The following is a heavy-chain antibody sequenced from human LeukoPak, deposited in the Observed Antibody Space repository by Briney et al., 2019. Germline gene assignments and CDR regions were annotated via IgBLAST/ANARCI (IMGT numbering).Heavy chain of an antibody. CDR3: AKVGYSSN. J-gene: IGHJ4*02. CDR2: ISWNSGSI. CDR1: GFTFDDYA. Sequence: GGSLRLSCAASGFTFDDYAMHWVRHAPGRGLEWVSGISWNSGSIGYADSVKGRFTISRDNAKNSLYLQMNSLRAEDTALYYCAKVGYSSNWGQGTLVTVSS. D-gene: IGHD6-13*01. V-gene: IGHV3-9*01.